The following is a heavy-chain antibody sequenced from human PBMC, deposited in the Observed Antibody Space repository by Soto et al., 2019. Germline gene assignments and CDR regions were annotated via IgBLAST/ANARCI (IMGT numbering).Heavy chain of an antibody. J-gene: IGHJ4*02. CDR2: IGPESGAT. V-gene: IGHV1-2*02. Sequence: ASVKVSCKASGYTFTGHYIHWVRQAPEQGPEWMGEIGPESGATRYAQRFQGRVTMTRDMSITTVYIELNNLSPDDTAVYYCGRGRSGQIVVFYWGQGTPVTVSS. CDR1: GYTFTGHY. D-gene: IGHD1-26*01. CDR3: GRGRSGQIVVFY.